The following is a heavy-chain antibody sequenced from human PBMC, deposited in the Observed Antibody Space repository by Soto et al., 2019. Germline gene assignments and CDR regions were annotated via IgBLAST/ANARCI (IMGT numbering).Heavy chain of an antibody. V-gene: IGHV4-39*01. Sequence: QLQLQESGPGLVKPSETLSLTCAVSGGSISSSSYYWGWIRQPPGKGLEWIGSIYYSGSTYYTPPLQRRVAIYVDTFKNQFSLKLNSVTAADTAVYYCARRTVNIRTFYSGLKTHCFDYWGQGTLVTVSS. CDR1: GGSISSSSYY. D-gene: IGHD6-19*01. CDR3: ARRTVNIRTFYSGLKTHCFDY. J-gene: IGHJ4*02. CDR2: IYYSGST.